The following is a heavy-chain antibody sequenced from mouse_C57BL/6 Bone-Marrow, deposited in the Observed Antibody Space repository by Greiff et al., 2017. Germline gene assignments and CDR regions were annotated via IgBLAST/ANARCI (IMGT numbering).Heavy chain of an antibody. J-gene: IGHJ4*01. V-gene: IGHV1-64*01. CDR3: AREGNYDYDDAMDY. D-gene: IGHD2-4*01. CDR2: IHPNSGST. Sequence: VQLQQSGAELVKPGASVKLSCKASGYTFTSYWMHWVKQRPGQGLEWIGMIHPNSGSTNYNEKFKSKATLTVDKSSSTAYMQLSSLTSEDSAVYYCAREGNYDYDDAMDYWGQGTAVTVSS. CDR1: GYTFTSYW.